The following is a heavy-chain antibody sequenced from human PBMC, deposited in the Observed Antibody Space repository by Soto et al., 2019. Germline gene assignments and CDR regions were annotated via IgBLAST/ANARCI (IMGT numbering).Heavy chain of an antibody. CDR2: IIPIFGTA. V-gene: IGHV1-69*01. D-gene: IGHD6-6*01. J-gene: IGHJ6*02. Sequence: QVQLVQSGAGVKKPGSSVKVSCKASGGTFSSYAISWVRQAPGQGLEWMGGIIPIFGTANYAQKFQGRVTITADEATRTAYMELSSLRSEDTAVYYCARARYSSSPGEYYYGMDVWGQGTTVTVSS. CDR3: ARARYSSSPGEYYYGMDV. CDR1: GGTFSSYA.